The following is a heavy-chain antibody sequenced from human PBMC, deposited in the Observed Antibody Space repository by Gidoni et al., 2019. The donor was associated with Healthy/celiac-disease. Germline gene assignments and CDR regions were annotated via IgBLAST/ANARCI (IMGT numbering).Heavy chain of an antibody. CDR1: GGHFSSYA. CDR2: IILIFGTA. Sequence: QVQAAQSGAEGKKTGSSVQFPCKAPGGHFSSYATSWVQQAPGQGHEWRGGIILIFGTANYEQKFQGRGTITADEATSTAYMVLSSLRSEDTAVYYCAGHPGQIWSGYYTRRVGFDPWGQGTLVTVSS. D-gene: IGHD3-3*01. CDR3: AGHPGQIWSGYYTRRVGFDP. V-gene: IGHV1-69*01. J-gene: IGHJ5*02.